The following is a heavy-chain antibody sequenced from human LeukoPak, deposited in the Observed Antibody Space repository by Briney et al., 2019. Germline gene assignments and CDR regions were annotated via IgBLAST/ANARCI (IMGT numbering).Heavy chain of an antibody. J-gene: IGHJ6*02. V-gene: IGHV3-73*01. CDR2: IRSKANSYAT. D-gene: IGHD1-14*01. Sequence: GGSLKLSCAASGFTFSGSAMHWVRQASGKGLEWVGRIRSKANSYATAYAASVKGRFTISRDDSKNTAYLQMNSLRTEDTAVYYCTRWTGVAYYYYCGMDVWGQGTTVTVSS. CDR3: TRWTGVAYYYYCGMDV. CDR1: GFTFSGSA.